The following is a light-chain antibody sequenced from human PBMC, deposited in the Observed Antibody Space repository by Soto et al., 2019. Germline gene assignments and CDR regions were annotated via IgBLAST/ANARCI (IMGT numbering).Light chain of an antibody. CDR2: GHS. CDR3: QSYDSSLSDVV. CDR1: SSNIGAPYD. V-gene: IGLV1-40*01. J-gene: IGLJ2*01. Sequence: QSVLTQPPSVSGAPGQRVTISCTGSSSNIGAPYDVHWYQHLPGTSPKLLIYGHSNRPSGVPDRFSGSKSGTSASLAITGLLPEDEADYYCQSYDSSLSDVVFGGGTKLNFL.